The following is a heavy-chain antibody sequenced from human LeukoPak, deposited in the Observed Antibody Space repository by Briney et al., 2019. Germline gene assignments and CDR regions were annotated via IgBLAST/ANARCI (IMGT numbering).Heavy chain of an antibody. Sequence: SETLSLTCSVSGAAISSGDYYWAWIRQPPGKGLEWIGSIFNRGSTYYNPSLKSRVTISVDTSKNQFSLKLSSVTAADTAVYYCARGQTWFGINWFDPWGQGTLVTVSS. CDR1: GAAISSGDYY. J-gene: IGHJ5*02. CDR2: IFNRGST. V-gene: IGHV4-39*07. CDR3: ARGQTWFGINWFDP. D-gene: IGHD3-10*01.